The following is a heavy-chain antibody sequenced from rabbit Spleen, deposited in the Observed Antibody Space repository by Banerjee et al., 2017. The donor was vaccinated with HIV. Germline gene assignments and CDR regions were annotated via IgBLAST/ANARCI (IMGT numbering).Heavy chain of an antibody. CDR2: IAGSSSGFT. D-gene: IGHD8-1*01. V-gene: IGHV1S45*01. CDR3: ARDTGSSFSSYGMDL. J-gene: IGHJ6*01. Sequence: LEESGGGLVKPGGTLTLTCTVSGFSFSSNWICWVRQPPGKGLEWISCIAGSSSGFTYSATWAKGRFTISKTSSTTVTLQMTSLTVADTATYFCARDTGSSFSSYGMDLWGPGTLVTVS. CDR1: GFSFSSNW.